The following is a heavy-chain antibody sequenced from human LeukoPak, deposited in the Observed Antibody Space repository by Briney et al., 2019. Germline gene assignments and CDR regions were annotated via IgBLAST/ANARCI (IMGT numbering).Heavy chain of an antibody. J-gene: IGHJ4*02. Sequence: SETLSLTCTVSGFSISSYYWSWIRQPPGKGLEWIGYMYYRGSTNYNPSLKSRVTISVDTSKNQFSLKLISVTAADTAVYYCARYSSGYYNFDYWGQGTLVTVSS. CDR1: GFSISSYY. CDR2: MYYRGST. V-gene: IGHV4-59*01. CDR3: ARYSSGYYNFDY. D-gene: IGHD6-19*01.